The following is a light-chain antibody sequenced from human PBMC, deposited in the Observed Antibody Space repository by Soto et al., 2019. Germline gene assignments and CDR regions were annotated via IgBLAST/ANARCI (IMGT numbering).Light chain of an antibody. CDR2: WAS. Sequence: DFVMTQSPDSLAVSLGERATINCKSTQSVLYSSNNKNHLAWYQQKPEQPPRLLIYWASTRESGVPDRFSGSGSGTDFTLAISSLQAEDVAVYYCQQYYSTPYTFGQGTKLEIK. CDR3: QQYYSTPYT. J-gene: IGKJ2*01. CDR1: QSVLYSSNNKNH. V-gene: IGKV4-1*01.